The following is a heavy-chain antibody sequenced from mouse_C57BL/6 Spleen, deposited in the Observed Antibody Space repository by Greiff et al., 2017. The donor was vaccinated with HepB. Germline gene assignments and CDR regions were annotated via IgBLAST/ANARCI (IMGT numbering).Heavy chain of an antibody. Sequence: VTLKESGPGILQSSQTLSLTCSFSGFSLSTSGMGVSWIRQPSGKGLEWLAHIYWDDDKRYNPSLKSRLTISKDTSRNQVFLKITSVDTADTATYYCARRGNYYGSSYVGWYFDVWGTGTTVTVSS. CDR2: IYWDDDK. V-gene: IGHV8-12*01. CDR1: GFSLSTSGMG. D-gene: IGHD1-1*01. CDR3: ARRGNYYGSSYVGWYFDV. J-gene: IGHJ1*03.